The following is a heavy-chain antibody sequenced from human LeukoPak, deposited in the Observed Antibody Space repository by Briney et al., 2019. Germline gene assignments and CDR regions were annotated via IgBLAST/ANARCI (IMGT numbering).Heavy chain of an antibody. D-gene: IGHD3-10*01. CDR1: GYTFPSYG. CDR2: ISAYNGNT. CDR3: ARGEPAYGSGTDLYDY. Sequence: GASVKVSCKASGYTFPSYGISWVRQAPGQGLEWMGWISAYNGNTNYAQKLQGRVTMTTDTSTSTAYMELRSLRSDDTAVYYCARGEPAYGSGTDLYDYWGQGTLVTVSS. V-gene: IGHV1-18*01. J-gene: IGHJ4*02.